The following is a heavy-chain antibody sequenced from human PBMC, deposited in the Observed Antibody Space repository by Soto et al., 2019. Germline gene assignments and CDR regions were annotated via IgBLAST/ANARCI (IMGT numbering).Heavy chain of an antibody. J-gene: IGHJ4*02. Sequence: ASVKVSCKASGYTFSNFGISWVRQAPGQGLEWMGWISTDNGNTKYAQNLQGRVTMTEDTSTDTAYMELSSLRSEDTAVYYCATPYWGSYRTQLDYWGQGTLVTVSS. CDR3: ATPYWGSYRTQLDY. D-gene: IGHD3-16*02. CDR2: ISTDNGNT. V-gene: IGHV1-18*01. CDR1: GYTFSNFG.